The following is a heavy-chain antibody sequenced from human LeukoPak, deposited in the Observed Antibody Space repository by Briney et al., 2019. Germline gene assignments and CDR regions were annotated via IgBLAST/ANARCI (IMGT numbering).Heavy chain of an antibody. D-gene: IGHD5-24*01. V-gene: IGHV1-69*13. CDR3: ARGVRVGRWLQFFAFDI. CDR1: GGTFSSYA. Sequence: EASVKVSCKASGGTFSSYAISWVRQAPGQGLEWMGGIIPIFGTANYAQKFQGRVTITADESTSTAYMELSSLRSEDTAVYYCARGVRVGRWLQFFAFDIWGQGTMVTVSS. CDR2: IIPIFGTA. J-gene: IGHJ3*02.